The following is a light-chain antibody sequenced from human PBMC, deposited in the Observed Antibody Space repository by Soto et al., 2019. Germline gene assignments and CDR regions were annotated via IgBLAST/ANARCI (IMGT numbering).Light chain of an antibody. J-gene: IGKJ4*01. V-gene: IGKV1-39*01. CDR2: DAS. Sequence: DIQMTQSPSSLSASVGDRVTITCLASQDISNYLNWYQQKPGKAPKLLIYDASNLETGVPSRFSRSGSGTDFTLTISSLQPEDFATYYCQQSYSTPLTFGGGTKGDIK. CDR3: QQSYSTPLT. CDR1: QDISNY.